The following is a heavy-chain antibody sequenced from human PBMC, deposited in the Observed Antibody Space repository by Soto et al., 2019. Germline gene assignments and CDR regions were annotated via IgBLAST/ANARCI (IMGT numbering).Heavy chain of an antibody. V-gene: IGHV4-30-4*08. CDR2: ISSIGST. CDR3: ARGLVIRPYYYHGMDV. Sequence: KLSLTYTISVASITREHYLWCSHRQSPGKGLEWIGYISSIGSTYYNPSLKSRVSVSRDTSKNQFSLKLSSVTTTDTAVYYCARGLVIRPYYYHGMDVLGQGPTVT. J-gene: IGHJ6*02. D-gene: IGHD3-9*01. CDR1: VASITREHYL.